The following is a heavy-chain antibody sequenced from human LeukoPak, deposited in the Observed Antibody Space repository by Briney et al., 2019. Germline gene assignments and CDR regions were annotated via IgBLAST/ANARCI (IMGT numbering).Heavy chain of an antibody. V-gene: IGHV3-11*04. CDR3: ARTAKLRFHRGIFDY. CDR2: ITSSGSTI. CDR1: GFTFSDYY. Sequence: PGGSLRLSCAASGFTFSDYYMSWIRQAPGKGLEWVSYITSSGSTIYYADSVKGRFTISRDNAKNSLYVQMNSLRAEDTAVYYCARTAKLRFHRGIFDYWGQGTLVTVSS. J-gene: IGHJ4*02. D-gene: IGHD3-3*01.